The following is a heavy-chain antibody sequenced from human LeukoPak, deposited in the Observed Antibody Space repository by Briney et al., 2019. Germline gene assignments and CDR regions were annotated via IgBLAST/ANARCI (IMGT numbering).Heavy chain of an antibody. J-gene: IGHJ6*02. V-gene: IGHV1-69*04. Sequence: SVKVSCKASGGTFSSYAISWVRQAPGQGLEWMGRIIPILGIANYAQKFQGRVTITADKSTSTAYMELSSLRSEDTAVYYCARGFAKTTPLYYYGMDVWGQGTTVTVSS. CDR3: ARGFAKTTPLYYYGMDV. CDR1: GGTFSSYA. D-gene: IGHD1-14*01. CDR2: IIPILGIA.